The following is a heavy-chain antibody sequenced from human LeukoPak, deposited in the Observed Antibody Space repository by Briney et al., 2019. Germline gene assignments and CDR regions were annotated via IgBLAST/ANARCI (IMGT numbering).Heavy chain of an antibody. J-gene: IGHJ1*01. V-gene: IGHV4-39*07. CDR1: GGSISSGDYY. D-gene: IGHD6-19*01. CDR2: INHSGST. Sequence: PSETLSLTCSVSGGSISSGDYYWSWIRQPPGKGLEWIGEINHSGSTNYNPSLKSRVTISVDTSKNQFSLKLSSVTAADTAVYYCARGPYSSGWYPSAEYFQHWGQGTLVTVSS. CDR3: ARGPYSSGWYPSAEYFQH.